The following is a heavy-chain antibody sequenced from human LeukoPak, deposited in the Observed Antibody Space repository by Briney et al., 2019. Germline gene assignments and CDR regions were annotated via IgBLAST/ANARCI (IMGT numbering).Heavy chain of an antibody. CDR2: INQEGSEK. D-gene: IGHD5-24*01. Sequence: GGSLRLSCAVSGLTFRSYWMSWVRQAPGKGLEWVANINQEGSEKYFVDSVKGRFTISRDNAKNSLHLQMNTLRAEDTAVYYCARERDGRFFDSWGQGTLVTVSS. CDR1: GLTFRSYW. CDR3: ARERDGRFFDS. V-gene: IGHV3-7*01. J-gene: IGHJ4*02.